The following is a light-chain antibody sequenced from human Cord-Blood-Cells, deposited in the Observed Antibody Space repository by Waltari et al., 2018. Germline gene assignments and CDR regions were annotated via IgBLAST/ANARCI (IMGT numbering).Light chain of an antibody. CDR3: QQYDNLPHT. CDR2: DAS. CDR1: QDISNY. Sequence: DIQMTQSPSSLSASVVDRVTITCQASQDISNYLNWYQQKPGKDPKLLIYDASNLETGVPSRFSGSGSGTDFTFTISSLQPEDIATYYCQQYDNLPHTFGQGTKLEIK. J-gene: IGKJ2*01. V-gene: IGKV1-33*01.